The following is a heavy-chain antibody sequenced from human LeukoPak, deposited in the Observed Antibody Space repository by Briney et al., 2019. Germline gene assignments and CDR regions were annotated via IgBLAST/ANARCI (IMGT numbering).Heavy chain of an antibody. CDR3: ARALGYCSGGSCTRGYNWFDP. CDR2: IYYGGST. Sequence: SETLSLTCTVSGGSISSSDYYWGWIRQPPGKGLEWIGSIYYGGSTYYNPSLKSRVTISVDTSMSQFSLKLSFVTTADTAVYYCARALGYCSGGSCTRGYNWFDPWGQGTLVTVPS. V-gene: IGHV4-39*01. J-gene: IGHJ5*02. CDR1: GGSISSSDYY. D-gene: IGHD2-15*01.